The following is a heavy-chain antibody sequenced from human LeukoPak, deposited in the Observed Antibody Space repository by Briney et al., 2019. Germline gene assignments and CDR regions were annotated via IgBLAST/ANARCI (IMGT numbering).Heavy chain of an antibody. D-gene: IGHD4-17*01. CDR2: INHSGST. Sequence: SETLSLTCAVYGGSFSGYYWSWIRQPPGKGLEWIGVINHSGSTNYNPSLKSRVTISVDTSKNQFPLKLSSVTAADTAVYYCARGIGYGDYLGYYYYYMDVWGKGTTVTVSS. J-gene: IGHJ6*03. V-gene: IGHV4-34*01. CDR3: ARGIGYGDYLGYYYYYMDV. CDR1: GGSFSGYY.